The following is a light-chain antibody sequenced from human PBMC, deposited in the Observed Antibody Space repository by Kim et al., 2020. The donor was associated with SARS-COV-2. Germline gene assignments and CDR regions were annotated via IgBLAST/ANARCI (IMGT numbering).Light chain of an antibody. J-gene: IGLJ2*01. V-gene: IGLV1-40*01. CDR3: QSYDSSLSGSV. CDR1: TSNVGAGYD. Sequence: QSVLTQPPSLSGAPGQRVTISCTGSTSNVGAGYDVHWYQQLPGAAPKLLIYGNNNRPSGVPDRFSGSKSGTTASMAISGLQADDEGDYYCQSYDSSLSGSVFGGGTKVTVL. CDR2: GNN.